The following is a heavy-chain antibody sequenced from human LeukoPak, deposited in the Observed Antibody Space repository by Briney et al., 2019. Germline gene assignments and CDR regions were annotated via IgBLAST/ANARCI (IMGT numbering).Heavy chain of an antibody. D-gene: IGHD3-22*01. CDR2: IYYSGST. CDR1: GGSISSGGYY. Sequence: TLSLTCTVSGGSISSGGYYWSWIRQHPGKGLEWIGYIYYSGSTYYNPSLKSRVTISVDTSNNQFSLNLSSVTAADTSVYYCARDGSQYYYDSSGHRSRRSCGMDVWGQGTTVTVSS. CDR3: ARDGSQYYYDSSGHRSRRSCGMDV. J-gene: IGHJ6*02. V-gene: IGHV4-31*03.